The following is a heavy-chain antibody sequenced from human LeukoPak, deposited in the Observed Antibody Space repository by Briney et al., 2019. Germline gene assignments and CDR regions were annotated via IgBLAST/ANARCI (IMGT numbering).Heavy chain of an antibody. CDR1: GYTFTGYY. Sequence: GASVKVSCKASGYTFTGYYMHWVRQAPGRGLEWMGWINPNSGGTNYAQKFQGRVTMTRDTSISTAYMELSRLRSDDTAVYYCARVERKDGYPMGYWGQGTLVTVSS. V-gene: IGHV1-2*02. CDR2: INPNSGGT. D-gene: IGHD5-24*01. CDR3: ARVERKDGYPMGY. J-gene: IGHJ4*02.